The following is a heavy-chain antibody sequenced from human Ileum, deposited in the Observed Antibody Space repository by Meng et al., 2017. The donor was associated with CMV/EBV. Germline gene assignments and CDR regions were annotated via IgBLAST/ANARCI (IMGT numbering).Heavy chain of an antibody. V-gene: IGHV1-2*02. J-gene: IGHJ5*02. CDR2: INPNSGGT. D-gene: IGHD6-13*01. CDR1: GYTFTGYY. CDR3: ARWGYSSSWYLGWFDP. Sequence: ASVKVSCKASGYTFTGYYMHWLRQAPGQGLEWMGWINPNSGGTNYAQKFQGRVTMTRDTSISTAYMELSRLRSDDTAVYYCARWGYSSSWYLGWFDPWGQGTRVTGYS.